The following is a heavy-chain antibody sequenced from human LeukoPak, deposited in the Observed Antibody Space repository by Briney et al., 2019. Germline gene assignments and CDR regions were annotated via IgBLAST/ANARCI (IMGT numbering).Heavy chain of an antibody. V-gene: IGHV2-70*11. CDR3: ARTRPQLWDFDY. Sequence: TLSLTCTVSGGSISSYYWSWIRQPPGKALEWLARIDWDDDKYYSTSLKTRLTISKDTSKNQVVLTMTNMDPVDTATYYCARTRPQLWDFDYWGQGTLVTVSS. D-gene: IGHD5-18*01. CDR2: IDWDDDK. CDR1: GGSISSYY. J-gene: IGHJ4*02.